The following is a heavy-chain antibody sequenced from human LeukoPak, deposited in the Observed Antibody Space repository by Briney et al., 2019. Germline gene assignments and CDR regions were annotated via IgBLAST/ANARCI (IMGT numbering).Heavy chain of an antibody. CDR3: ARGRSSWYGANNWFDP. V-gene: IGHV1-8*01. J-gene: IGHJ5*02. D-gene: IGHD6-13*01. CDR1: GYTFTTYD. Sequence: ASVKVSCKASGYTFTTYDINWARQATGQGLEWMGWMNPSSGNTGYAQKVQGRVTMTRDTSISAAYMELSSLRSEDTAVYYCARGRSSWYGANNWFDPWGQGTLVTVSS. CDR2: MNPSSGNT.